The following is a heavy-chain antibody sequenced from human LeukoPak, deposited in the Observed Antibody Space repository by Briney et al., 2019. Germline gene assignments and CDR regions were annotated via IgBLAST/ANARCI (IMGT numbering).Heavy chain of an antibody. V-gene: IGHV3-48*01. J-gene: IGHJ4*02. D-gene: IGHD6-19*01. CDR2: IGSGSTTI. CDR3: ARDVEQWLVRVYYFDY. CDR1: GFTLSSYS. Sequence: PGGSLRLSCATSGFTLSSYSMNWVRQAPGKGLEWVSYIGSGSTTIYYADSVKGRFTISRDNAKNSLYLQMNGLRAEDTAVYYCARDVEQWLVRVYYFDYWGQGTLVTVSS.